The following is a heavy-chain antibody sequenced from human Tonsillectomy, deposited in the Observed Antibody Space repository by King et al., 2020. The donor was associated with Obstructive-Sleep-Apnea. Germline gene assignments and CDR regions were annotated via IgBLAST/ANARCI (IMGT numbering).Heavy chain of an antibody. V-gene: IGHV4-39*01. CDR1: GGSISSSSYY. CDR2: IYYSGRT. Sequence: QLQESGPGLVKPSETLSLTCNVSGGSISSSSYYWGWIRQPPGKGLEWIGGIYYSGRTYYNPSLKSRVTISVDTSKNQFSLKLCSVTAADTAVYYCAKIPGIAAAGWFDPWGQGTLVTVSS. D-gene: IGHD6-13*01. CDR3: AKIPGIAAAGWFDP. J-gene: IGHJ5*02.